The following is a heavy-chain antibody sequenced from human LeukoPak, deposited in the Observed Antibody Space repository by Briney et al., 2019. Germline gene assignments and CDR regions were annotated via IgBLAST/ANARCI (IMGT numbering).Heavy chain of an antibody. V-gene: IGHV3-23*01. CDR1: RFTFSTYA. CDR2: ISGTDGST. D-gene: IGHD2-2*01. Sequence: GGSLRLSCAASRFTFSTYAMSWVRQAPGKGLEWVSTISGTDGSTYYADSVKGRFTISRDNSKNTLYLQMSSLRAEDTAVYYCAKAACTTSCYYNCWGQGTLVTVSS. J-gene: IGHJ4*02. CDR3: AKAACTTSCYYNC.